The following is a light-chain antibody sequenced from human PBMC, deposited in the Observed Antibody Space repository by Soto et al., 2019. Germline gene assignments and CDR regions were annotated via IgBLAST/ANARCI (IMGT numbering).Light chain of an antibody. CDR3: CSYAGSSTLVV. CDR2: EGS. CDR1: SSDVGSYNL. V-gene: IGLV2-23*01. Sequence: QSALTQPASVSGSPGQSITISCTGTSSDVGSYNLVSWYQQHPGKAPKLMIDEGSKRPSGVSNRFSGSKSGNTASLTISGLQAEDEADYYCCSYAGSSTLVVFGGGTKVPVL. J-gene: IGLJ2*01.